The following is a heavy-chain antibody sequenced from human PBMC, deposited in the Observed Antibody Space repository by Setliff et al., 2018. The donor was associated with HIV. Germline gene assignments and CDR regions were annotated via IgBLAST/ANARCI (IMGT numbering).Heavy chain of an antibody. D-gene: IGHD2-21*02. CDR3: ARRAYCGDDCGAFDF. J-gene: IGHJ3*01. CDR1: GGSFSGFY. Sequence: SETLSLTCAVYGGSFSGFYWNWIRQTPGKGLEWIGEINHSGSTNYNPSLKSRVTISLNTSKKQFSLKLNSVTAADTAVYYCARRAYCGDDCGAFDFWGQGTMVTVSS. V-gene: IGHV4-34*01. CDR2: INHSGST.